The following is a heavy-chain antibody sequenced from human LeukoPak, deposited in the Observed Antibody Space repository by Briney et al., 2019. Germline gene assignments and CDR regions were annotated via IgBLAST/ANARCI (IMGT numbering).Heavy chain of an antibody. CDR2: ISGDGGST. Sequence: GGSLRLSCAASGFTFDDYAMDWVRQAPGKGLEWVSRISGDGGSTYHADSVKGRFTISRENSKNSLYLQMNSLRTEDTALYYCAAEVRGVINHYGMDVWGQGTTVTVSS. J-gene: IGHJ6*02. V-gene: IGHV3-43*02. D-gene: IGHD3-10*01. CDR3: AAEVRGVINHYGMDV. CDR1: GFTFDDYA.